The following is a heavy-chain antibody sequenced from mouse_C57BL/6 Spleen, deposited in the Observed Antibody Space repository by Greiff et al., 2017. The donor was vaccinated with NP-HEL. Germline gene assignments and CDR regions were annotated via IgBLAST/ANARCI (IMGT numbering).Heavy chain of an antibody. CDR3: TRSLDYGAWFAY. CDR1: GFTFSDAW. CDR2: IRNKANNHAT. J-gene: IGHJ3*01. Sequence: EVKVVESGGGLVQPGGSMKLSCAASGFTFSDAWMDWVRQSPGKGLEWVAEIRNKANNHATYYAESVKGRFTISRDDSKSSVYLQMNSLRAEDTVIYYCTRSLDYGAWFAYWGKGTLVTVSA. V-gene: IGHV6-6*01. D-gene: IGHD2-4*01.